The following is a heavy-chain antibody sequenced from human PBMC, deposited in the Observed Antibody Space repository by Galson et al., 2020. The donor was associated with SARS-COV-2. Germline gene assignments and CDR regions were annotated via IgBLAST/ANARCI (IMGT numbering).Heavy chain of an antibody. CDR1: GVSIGTSSFY. CDR3: AVLFWGGYDMDD. J-gene: IGHJ4*02. V-gene: IGHV4-39*01. Sequence: SETLSLTCAVSGVSIGTSSFYWGWVRQPPGKGLEWIGSVDSTGSTSYNPSLKSRVAISVDTSENQFSLKLISVTAADTALYYCAVLFWGGYDMDDWGQGTLLTVSS. CDR2: VDSTGST. D-gene: IGHD3-22*01.